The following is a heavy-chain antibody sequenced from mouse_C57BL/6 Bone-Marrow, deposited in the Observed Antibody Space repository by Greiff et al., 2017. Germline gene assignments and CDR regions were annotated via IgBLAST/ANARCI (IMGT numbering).Heavy chain of an antibody. CDR2: IWSGGST. CDR1: GFSLTSYG. D-gene: IGHD1-1*01. J-gene: IGHJ3*01. V-gene: IGHV2-2*01. Sequence: VKLMESGPGLVQPSQSLSITCTVSGFSLTSYGVHWVRQSPGKGLEWLGVIWSGGSTDYNAAFISRLSISKDNSKSQVFFKMNSLQADDTAIYYCARNNYGRSYDWFAYWGQGTLVSVSA. CDR3: ARNNYGRSYDWFAY.